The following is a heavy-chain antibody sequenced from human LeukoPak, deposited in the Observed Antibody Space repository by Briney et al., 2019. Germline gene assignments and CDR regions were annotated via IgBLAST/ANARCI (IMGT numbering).Heavy chain of an antibody. CDR3: ARGRVSSSTWYSTYYYFFYMDF. Sequence: SETLSLTCTVSDDSITMYYWTWIRQPPGKRLEWIGYVDHTGSTKFNPSLNGRVSISRDTSNNFFSLSLRSVTAADTAVYFCARGRVSSSTWYSTYYYFFYMDFWGKGTTVTVSS. D-gene: IGHD4-11*01. J-gene: IGHJ6*03. CDR1: DDSITMYY. CDR2: VDHTGST. V-gene: IGHV4-59*01.